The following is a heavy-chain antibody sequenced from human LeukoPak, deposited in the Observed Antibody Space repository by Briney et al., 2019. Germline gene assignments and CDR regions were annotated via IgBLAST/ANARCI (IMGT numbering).Heavy chain of an antibody. CDR2: IFYSGTT. CDR3: ARSRGAVGHAEHLLH. J-gene: IGHJ1*01. Sequence: SETLSLTCTVSGGSISNYYWSWIRQSPSKGLEWIGYIFYSGTTNYNPSLKSRVTISLDRSKNQFSLKLSSATAADTAVYYCARSRGAVGHAEHLLHWGQGTLVTVSS. CDR1: GGSISNYY. D-gene: IGHD3-22*01. V-gene: IGHV4-59*08.